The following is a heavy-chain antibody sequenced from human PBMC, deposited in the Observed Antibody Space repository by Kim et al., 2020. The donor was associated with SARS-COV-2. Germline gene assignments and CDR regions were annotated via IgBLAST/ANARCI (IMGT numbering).Heavy chain of an antibody. J-gene: IGHJ4*02. D-gene: IGHD4-4*01. CDR2: I. V-gene: IGHV3-48*03. CDR3: ARGPNYSPFDY. Sequence: IYYADSGRGRVTISRDNDKNSLFLKMNSLRAEDTAVYYCARGPNYSPFDYWGQGTLVTVSS.